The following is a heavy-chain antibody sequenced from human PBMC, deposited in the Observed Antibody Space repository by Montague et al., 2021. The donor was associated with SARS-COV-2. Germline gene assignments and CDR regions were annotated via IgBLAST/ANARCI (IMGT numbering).Heavy chain of an antibody. CDR2: IWTSGST. V-gene: IGHV4-4*07. J-gene: IGHJ6*02. CDR3: EGWHVSPEGGMDV. Sequence: SETLSLTCTVSGDSISSYLWNWVRQPAGKGLEWIGRIWTSGSTNYNPSLKSRVTVSVDTSKNQFSLSLTSVTAADTAVYYYEGWHVSPEGGMDVWGQGTTVTVSS. CDR1: GDSISSYL.